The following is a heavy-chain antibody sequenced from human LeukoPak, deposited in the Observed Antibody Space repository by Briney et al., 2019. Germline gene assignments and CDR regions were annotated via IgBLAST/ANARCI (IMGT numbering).Heavy chain of an antibody. CDR2: IYYSGST. Sequence: SETLSLTCTVSGGSISSSSYYWGWIRQPPGKGLEWIGSIYYSGSTYYDPSLKSRFTISVDTSKNQFSLKLSSVTAADPAVYSCASSRWRYGSVDYWGQGTLVTVSS. CDR1: GGSISSSSYY. V-gene: IGHV4-39*07. J-gene: IGHJ4*02. CDR3: ASSRWRYGSVDY. D-gene: IGHD3-10*01.